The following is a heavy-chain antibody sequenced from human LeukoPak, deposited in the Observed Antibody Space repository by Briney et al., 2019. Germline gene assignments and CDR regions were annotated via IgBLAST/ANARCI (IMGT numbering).Heavy chain of an antibody. V-gene: IGHV3-23*01. CDR3: AKRGVVLWVFLVGFHKEAYYFDS. D-gene: IGHD3-16*01. CDR1: GFTFSSYD. CDR2: ITLSGANT. Sequence: GGSLRLSCAASGFTFSSYDMSWVRQAPGKGLEWVSAITLSGANTFYADSVMGRFTISRDNFKNTLYLQMNSLRAEDTAVYFCAKRGVVLWVFLVGFHKEAYYFDSWGQGALVTVSS. J-gene: IGHJ4*02.